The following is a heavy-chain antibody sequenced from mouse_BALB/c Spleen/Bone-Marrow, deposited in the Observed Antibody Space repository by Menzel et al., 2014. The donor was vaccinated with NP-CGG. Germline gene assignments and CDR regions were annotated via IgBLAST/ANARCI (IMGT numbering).Heavy chain of an antibody. Sequence: VQLQQSGAELVRPGASVKLSCKASGYTFTSYWINWVKQRPGQGLEWIGNIYPSDSYTNYNQKFKDKATLTVDKSSSTAYMQLSSPTSEDSAVYYCTRTGVYGYDWFAYWGQGTLVTVSA. D-gene: IGHD2-2*01. CDR2: IYPSDSYT. CDR1: GYTFTSYW. CDR3: TRTGVYGYDWFAY. V-gene: IGHV1-69*02. J-gene: IGHJ3*01.